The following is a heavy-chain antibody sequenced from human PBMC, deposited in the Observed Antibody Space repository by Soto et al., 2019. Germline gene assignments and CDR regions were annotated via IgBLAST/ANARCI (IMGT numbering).Heavy chain of an antibody. Sequence: SVKVSCKASGGTLSSYAISWVRQAPGQGLEWMGGIIPIFGTANYAQKFQGRVTITADKSTSTAYMELSSLRSEDTAVYYCARSLGYCTNGVCSFDYWGQGTLVTVSS. D-gene: IGHD2-8*01. V-gene: IGHV1-69*06. CDR2: IIPIFGTA. CDR3: ARSLGYCTNGVCSFDY. J-gene: IGHJ4*02. CDR1: GGTLSSYA.